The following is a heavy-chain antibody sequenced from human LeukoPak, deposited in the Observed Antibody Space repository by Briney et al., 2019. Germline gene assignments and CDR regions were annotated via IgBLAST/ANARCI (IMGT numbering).Heavy chain of an antibody. J-gene: IGHJ5*02. Sequence: GGSLRLSCAASGFTFSSYSMNWVRQAPGKGLEWVSYISSSSSTIYYADSVKGRFTISRDNAKNSLYLQMNSLRAEDTAVYYCAGSSRGYWFDPWGQGTLVTVSS. CDR2: ISSSSSTI. CDR3: AGSSRGYWFDP. D-gene: IGHD1-26*01. CDR1: GFTFSSYS. V-gene: IGHV3-48*04.